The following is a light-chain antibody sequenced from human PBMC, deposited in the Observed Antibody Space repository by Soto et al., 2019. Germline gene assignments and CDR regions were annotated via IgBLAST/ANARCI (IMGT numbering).Light chain of an antibody. V-gene: IGLV2-14*03. CDR3: SSYTTSNTRQIV. J-gene: IGLJ1*01. Sequence: QSVLTQPASVSGSPGQSITISCTGTSSDVGGYNYVSWYQHHPGKAPKLIIYDVTNRPSGVSNPLSGSKSGNTASLTISGLQPEDEADYYCSSYTTSNTRQIVFGTGTQLTVL. CDR1: SSDVGGYNY. CDR2: DVT.